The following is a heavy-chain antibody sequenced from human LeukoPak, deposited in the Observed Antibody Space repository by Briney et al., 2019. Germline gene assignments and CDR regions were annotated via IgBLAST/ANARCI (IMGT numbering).Heavy chain of an antibody. Sequence: GGSLRLSCAASGFTFSSYAMSWVRQAPGKGLEWVSAISCSGGSTYYADSVKGRFTISRDNSKNTLYLQMNSLRAEDTAVYYCAKLGGNYGSGSYQAFDIWGQGTMVTVSS. D-gene: IGHD3-10*01. CDR1: GFTFSSYA. V-gene: IGHV3-23*01. CDR3: AKLGGNYGSGSYQAFDI. CDR2: ISCSGGST. J-gene: IGHJ3*02.